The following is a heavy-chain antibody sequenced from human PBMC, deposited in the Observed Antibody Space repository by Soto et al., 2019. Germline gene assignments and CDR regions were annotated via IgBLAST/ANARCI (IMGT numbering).Heavy chain of an antibody. CDR2: INAYNGDT. CDR1: GYTFTNYG. D-gene: IGHD2-15*01. Sequence: GASVKVSCKASGYTFTNYGLTWVRQAPGQGVEWMGWINAYNGDTNCAQNLQGRVTMTTDTSTSTAYMELRDLRSDDTAVYYCARTPVVTPEYYFDYWGQGTLVTVSS. CDR3: ARTPVVTPEYYFDY. V-gene: IGHV1-18*01. J-gene: IGHJ4*02.